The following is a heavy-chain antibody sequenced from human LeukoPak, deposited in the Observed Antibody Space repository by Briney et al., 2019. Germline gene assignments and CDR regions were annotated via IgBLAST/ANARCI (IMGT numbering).Heavy chain of an antibody. CDR2: ISTTSDYT. CDR1: GFPFSDYY. D-gene: IGHD5-18*01. CDR3: ARVPNTATLDC. J-gene: IGHJ4*02. Sequence: PGGSLRLSCAASGFPFSDYYMTWIRQAPGRGLEWVSYISTTSDYTNYADPVKGRFTISRDNAKDSLFLQMNSLRAEDTAVYYCARVPNTATLDCWGQGTLVAVSS. V-gene: IGHV3-11*05.